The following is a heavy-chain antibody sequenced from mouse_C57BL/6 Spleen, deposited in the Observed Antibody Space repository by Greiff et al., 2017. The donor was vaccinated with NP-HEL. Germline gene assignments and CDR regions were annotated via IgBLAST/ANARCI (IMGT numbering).Heavy chain of an antibody. CDR1: GFTFSDYY. Sequence: EVKLEESGGGLVQPGGSLKLSCAASGFTFSDYYMYWVRQTPEKRLEWVAYISNGGGSTYYPDTVKGRFTISRDNAKNTLYLQMSRLKSEDTAMYYCARRNYYGSSWWYFDVWGTGTTVTVSS. CDR2: ISNGGGST. D-gene: IGHD1-1*01. J-gene: IGHJ1*03. V-gene: IGHV5-12*01. CDR3: ARRNYYGSSWWYFDV.